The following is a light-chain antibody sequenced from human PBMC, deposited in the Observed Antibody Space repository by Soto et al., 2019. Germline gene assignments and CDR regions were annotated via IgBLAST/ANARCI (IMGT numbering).Light chain of an antibody. J-gene: IGLJ1*01. Sequence: QPVLTQPPSVSGAPGQRVTISCTGSSSNIGAGYDVHWYQQLPGTAPKLLIYGNSNRPSGVPDRFSGSKSSTSASLAITGLPGVDEDDYACQSYARSRGRYVFGTGTKVTVL. CDR3: QSYARSRGRYV. CDR1: SSNIGAGYD. CDR2: GNS. V-gene: IGLV1-40*01.